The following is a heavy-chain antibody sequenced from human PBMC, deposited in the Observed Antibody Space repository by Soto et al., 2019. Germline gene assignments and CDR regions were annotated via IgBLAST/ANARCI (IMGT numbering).Heavy chain of an antibody. CDR2: ISGSGNST. CDR3: AKAPGIRAFEI. J-gene: IGHJ3*02. Sequence: EVQLLESGGGLVQPGGSLRLSCAASGFSFSNFAMTWVRQAPGKGLEWVSAISGSGNSTYYADSVKGRFTLARDNSDNTLHLQMNILRAEDTAIYYCAKAPGIRAFEIWGQGTKVTVSS. V-gene: IGHV3-23*01. CDR1: GFSFSNFA.